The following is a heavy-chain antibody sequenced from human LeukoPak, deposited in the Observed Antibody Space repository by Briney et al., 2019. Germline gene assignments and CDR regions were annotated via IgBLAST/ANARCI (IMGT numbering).Heavy chain of an antibody. CDR2: IYYSGST. CDR1: GGSISSYY. CDR3: ARGGPYSSSWYGPVGMDV. D-gene: IGHD6-13*01. Sequence: SETLSLTCTVSGGSISSYYWSWIRQPPGKGLEWIGHIYYSGSTNYNPSLKSRATISVDTSKNQFSLKLSSVTAADTAVYYCARGGPYSSSWYGPVGMDVWGQGTTVTVSS. J-gene: IGHJ6*02. V-gene: IGHV4-59*01.